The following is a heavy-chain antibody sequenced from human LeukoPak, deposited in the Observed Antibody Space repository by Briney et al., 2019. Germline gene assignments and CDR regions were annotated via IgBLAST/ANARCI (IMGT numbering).Heavy chain of an antibody. D-gene: IGHD1-26*01. Sequence: ASVKVSCKASGYTFTGYYMHWVRQAPGQGLEWMGWINPNSGGTNYAQKFQGRVTMPRDTSISTAYMELSRLRSDDTAVYYCARSPLGGSYWDCYFDYWGQGTLVTVSS. CDR1: GYTFTGYY. CDR2: INPNSGGT. CDR3: ARSPLGGSYWDCYFDY. V-gene: IGHV1-2*02. J-gene: IGHJ4*02.